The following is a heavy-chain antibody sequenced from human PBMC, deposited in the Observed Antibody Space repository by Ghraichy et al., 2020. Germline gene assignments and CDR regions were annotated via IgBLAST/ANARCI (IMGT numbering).Heavy chain of an antibody. Sequence: SETLSLTCTVSGGSISSYYWSWIRQPPGKGLEWIGYIYYSGSTNYNPSLKSRVTISVDTSKNQFSLKLSSVTAADTAVYYCARRRAGIAVAGSYYYYYGMDVWGQGTTVTVSS. D-gene: IGHD6-19*01. CDR3: ARRRAGIAVAGSYYYYYGMDV. V-gene: IGHV4-59*01. CDR1: GGSISSYY. CDR2: IYYSGST. J-gene: IGHJ6*02.